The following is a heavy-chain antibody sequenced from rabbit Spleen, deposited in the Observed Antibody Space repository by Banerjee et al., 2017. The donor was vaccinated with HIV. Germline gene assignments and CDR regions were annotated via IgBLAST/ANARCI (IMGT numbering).Heavy chain of an antibody. CDR1: GLDFSGDSY. CDR3: ARDLVGVIGWNFDF. J-gene: IGHJ4*01. Sequence: QSLEESGGDLVKPGASLTVTCKASGLDFSGDSYDSYMCWVRQAPGKGLEWIACIDIGSSGFTYFASWAKGRFTISKTSSTTVTLQMTALTAADTATYFCARDLVGVIGWNFDFWGPGTLVTVS. D-gene: IGHD1-1*01. V-gene: IGHV1S40*01. CDR2: IDIGSSGFT.